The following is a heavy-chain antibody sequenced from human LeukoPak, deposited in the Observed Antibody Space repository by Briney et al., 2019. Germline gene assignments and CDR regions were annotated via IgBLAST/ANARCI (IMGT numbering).Heavy chain of an antibody. CDR1: GFTFSSYG. CDR2: IWYDGSNK. CDR3: AREGPRGNSQFDY. Sequence: GGSLRLSCAASGFTFSSYGMHRVRQAPGKGLEWVALIWYDGSNKYYVDSVKGRLTISRDNSKNTLYLQMNSLRVEDTAVYYCAREGPRGNSQFDYWGQGTLVTVSS. V-gene: IGHV3-33*01. J-gene: IGHJ4*02. D-gene: IGHD2/OR15-2a*01.